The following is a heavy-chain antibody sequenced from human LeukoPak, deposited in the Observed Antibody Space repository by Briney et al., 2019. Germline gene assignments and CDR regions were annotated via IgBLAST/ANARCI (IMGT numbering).Heavy chain of an antibody. CDR1: GYSITSGYY. D-gene: IGHD3-10*01. CDR3: ARHVERAGFGELIREFDY. J-gene: IGHJ4*02. V-gene: IGHV4-38-2*02. Sequence: SETLSLTCTVSGYSITSGYYWAWIRQPPGKGLEWIGSIYYSGSTYYNPSLKSRVNISVDTSKNQFSLKLSSVTAADTAVYYCARHVERAGFGELIREFDYWGQGTLVTVSS. CDR2: IYYSGST.